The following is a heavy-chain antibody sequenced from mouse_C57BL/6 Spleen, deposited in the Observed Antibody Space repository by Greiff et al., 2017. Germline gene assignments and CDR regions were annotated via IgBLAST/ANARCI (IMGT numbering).Heavy chain of an antibody. CDR2: IGPGSGST. V-gene: IGHV1-77*01. CDR1: GYTFTDYY. J-gene: IGHJ4*01. CDR3: ARSSTMVTTDAMDD. Sequence: QVQLQQSGAELVKPGASVKISCKASGYTFTDYYINWVKQRPGQGLEWIGKIGPGSGSTYSNEKFKGKATLTADKSSSPAYMQLSSLTSEDSAVYVCARSSTMVTTDAMDDWGQGTSVTVAS. D-gene: IGHD2-2*01.